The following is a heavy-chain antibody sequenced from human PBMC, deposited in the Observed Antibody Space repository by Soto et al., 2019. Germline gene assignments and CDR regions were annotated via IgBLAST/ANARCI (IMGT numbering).Heavy chain of an antibody. Sequence: GGSLRLSCAPSGFTFSSYAMSWVRQAPGKGLEWVSAISGSGGSTYYADSVKGRFTISRDNSKNTLYLQMNSLRAEDTAVYYCAASIYCSSTSCYPYTSGMDVWGQGTTVTVSS. CDR1: GFTFSSYA. D-gene: IGHD2-2*01. J-gene: IGHJ6*02. V-gene: IGHV3-23*01. CDR2: ISGSGGST. CDR3: AASIYCSSTSCYPYTSGMDV.